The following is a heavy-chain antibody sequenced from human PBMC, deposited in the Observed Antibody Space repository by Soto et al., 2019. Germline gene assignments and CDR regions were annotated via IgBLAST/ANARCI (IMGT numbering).Heavy chain of an antibody. V-gene: IGHV3-11*01. CDR3: ARKGVDFGLQRNGMDV. Sequence: GSLRLSCAASGFTFSDYYMSWIRQAPGKGLEWVSYISSSGSTIYYADSVKGRFTISRDNAKNSLYLQMNSLRAEDTAVYYCARKGVDFGLQRNGMDVWGQGTTVTVSS. J-gene: IGHJ6*02. CDR2: ISSSGSTI. CDR1: GFTFSDYY. D-gene: IGHD3-16*01.